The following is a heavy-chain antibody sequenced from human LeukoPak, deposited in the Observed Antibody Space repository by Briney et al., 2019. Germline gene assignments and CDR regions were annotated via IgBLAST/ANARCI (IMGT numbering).Heavy chain of an antibody. J-gene: IGHJ4*02. D-gene: IGHD3-10*01. CDR1: GFTFSSYS. CDR2: ISSSSSYI. V-gene: IGHV3-21*01. CDR3: APNKIITISDY. Sequence: GGSLRLSCAASGFTFSSYSMNWVRQAPGKGLEWVSSISSSSSYIYYADSVKGRFTISRDNAMNSLYLQMNSLRAEDTAVYYCAPNKIITISDYWGQGTLVTVSS.